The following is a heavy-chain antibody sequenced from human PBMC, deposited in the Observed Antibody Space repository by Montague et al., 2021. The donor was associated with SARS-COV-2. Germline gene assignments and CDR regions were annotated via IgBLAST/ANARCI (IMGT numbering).Heavy chain of an antibody. V-gene: IGHV4-39*01. CDR2: IYYSGST. J-gene: IGHJ3*02. Sequence: SETLSLTCTVSGGSISSSSYYWGWLRQPPGKGLEWIGSIYYSGSTYYNPSLKSRVTISVDTSKNLFSLKLSSVTAADAAVYYCARQENSSGWFKPDAFDIWGQGTMVTVSS. CDR1: GGSISSSSYY. D-gene: IGHD6-19*01. CDR3: ARQENSSGWFKPDAFDI.